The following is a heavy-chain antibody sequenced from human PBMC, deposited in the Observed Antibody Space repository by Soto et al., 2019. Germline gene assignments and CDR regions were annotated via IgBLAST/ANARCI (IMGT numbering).Heavy chain of an antibody. CDR3: ARESPRQQLVQPHFDY. V-gene: IGHV3-66*01. D-gene: IGHD6-13*01. J-gene: IGHJ4*02. CDR2: IYSGGST. Sequence: GGSLRLSCAASGFTVSSNYMSWVRQAPGKGLEWVSVIYSGGSTYYADSVKGRFTISRDNSKNTLYLQMNSLRAEDTAVYYCARESPRQQLVQPHFDYWGQGTLVTVSS. CDR1: GFTVSSNY.